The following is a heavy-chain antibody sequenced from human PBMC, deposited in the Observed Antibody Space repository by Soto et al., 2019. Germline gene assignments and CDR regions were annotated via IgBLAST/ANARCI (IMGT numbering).Heavy chain of an antibody. J-gene: IGHJ4*02. V-gene: IGHV1-69*01. CDR3: ARVPLAYYYDSSGYYSDY. CDR1: GGTFSSYA. Sequence: QVQLVQSGDEVKKPGSSVKVSCKASGGTFSSYAISWVRQAPGQGLEWMGGIIPIYGTANYAQKFQGRVTITADEATSKAYMELSSLRSEDTAVYYCARVPLAYYYDSSGYYSDYWVQGTLVTVSS. D-gene: IGHD3-22*01. CDR2: IIPIYGTA.